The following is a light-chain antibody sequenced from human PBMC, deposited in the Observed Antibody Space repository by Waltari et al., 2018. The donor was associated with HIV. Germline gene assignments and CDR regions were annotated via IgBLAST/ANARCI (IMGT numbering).Light chain of an antibody. Sequence: EAVMTQSPATLSVSPGERATLSCKASKSVSSNLAWYQQKPGQAPRFLIYDASTRATGIPARFSGSGSGTEFTLTISSLQSEDFAIYYCQEYNKWPFTFGPGTKVDIK. CDR3: QEYNKWPFT. V-gene: IGKV3-15*01. J-gene: IGKJ3*01. CDR1: KSVSSN. CDR2: DAS.